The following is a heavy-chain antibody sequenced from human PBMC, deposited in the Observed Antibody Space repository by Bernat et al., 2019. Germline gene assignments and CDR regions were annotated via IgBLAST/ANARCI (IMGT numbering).Heavy chain of an antibody. J-gene: IGHJ4*02. CDR2: IKEDGSEK. D-gene: IGHD5-12*01. Sequence: EVQLVESGGGLVQPGGSLRLSCAASGFTFNNYWMSWVRQAPGKGLEWVANIKEDGSEKYYVDAVKGRFTISRDNAKNSLYLQVNSLRAEDAVVYYCARVRNVDIVAMRGYFDNWGQGTLVTVSS. V-gene: IGHV3-7*01. CDR3: ARVRNVDIVAMRGYFDN. CDR1: GFTFNNYW.